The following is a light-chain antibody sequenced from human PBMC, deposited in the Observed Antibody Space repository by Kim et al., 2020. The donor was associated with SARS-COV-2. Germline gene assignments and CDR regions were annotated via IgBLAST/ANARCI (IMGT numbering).Light chain of an antibody. CDR1: QSVSSSY. Sequence: EIVLTQSPGPLSLSPGERATLSCRASQSVSSSYLAWYQQKPGQAPSLLIYGASSRATGIPDRFSGSGSGTDFTLTISRLEPEDFAVYICQQCGTSAITFGQGTRLEIK. CDR3: QQCGTSAIT. CDR2: GAS. J-gene: IGKJ5*01. V-gene: IGKV3-20*01.